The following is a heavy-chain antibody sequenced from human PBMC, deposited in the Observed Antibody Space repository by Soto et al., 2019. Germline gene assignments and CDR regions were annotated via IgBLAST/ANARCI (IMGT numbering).Heavy chain of an antibody. Sequence: QVQLVQSGVEVKKPGASVKVSCKASGYTFISHGISWVRQAPGQGLEWMGWISGKNGNTNYAQKLQGRVTLTTDTPTSTAYMELRSLRSDATAVYYCARVSSSIVVVPDYGMDVWGQGTTVTVSS. J-gene: IGHJ6*02. V-gene: IGHV1-18*04. CDR2: ISGKNGNT. D-gene: IGHD2-15*01. CDR3: ARVSSSIVVVPDYGMDV. CDR1: GYTFISHG.